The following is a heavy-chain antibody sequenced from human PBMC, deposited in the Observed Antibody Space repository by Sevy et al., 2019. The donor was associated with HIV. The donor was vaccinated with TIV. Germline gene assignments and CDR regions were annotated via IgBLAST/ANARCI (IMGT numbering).Heavy chain of an antibody. V-gene: IGHV3-30*02. D-gene: IGHD1-26*01. Sequence: GGSLRLSCAASGFTFSSYGMHWVRQAPGKGLEWVAFIRYDGSNKYYADSVKGRFTISRDNSKNTLYLQMNSLRAEDTAVYYCAKDNSAIVGASDAFDFWGQGTMVTVSS. CDR3: AKDNSAIVGASDAFDF. CDR1: GFTFSSYG. J-gene: IGHJ3*01. CDR2: IRYDGSNK.